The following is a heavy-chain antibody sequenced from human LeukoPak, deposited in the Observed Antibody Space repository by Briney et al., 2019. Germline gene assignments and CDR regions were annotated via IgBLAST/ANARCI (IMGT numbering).Heavy chain of an antibody. CDR3: AKDRISMVRGARPWGAFDI. D-gene: IGHD3-10*01. J-gene: IGHJ3*02. V-gene: IGHV3-23*01. Sequence: PGGSLRLSCAGSGYTFTSYAMNWVGQAPGKGLERVSGITGSGGTTYYADSVKGRFTISRDNSKNTLYLQMNSLRAEDTAVYYCAKDRISMVRGARPWGAFDIWGQGTMVTVSS. CDR1: GYTFTSYA. CDR2: ITGSGGTT.